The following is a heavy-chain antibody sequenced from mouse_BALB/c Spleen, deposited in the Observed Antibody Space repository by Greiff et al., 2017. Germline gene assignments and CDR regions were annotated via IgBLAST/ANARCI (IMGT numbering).Heavy chain of an antibody. J-gene: IGHJ4*01. CDR3: ARWGYDGYYLLPMDY. CDR2: ILPGSGST. Sequence: QVQLQQSGAELMKPGASVKISCKATGYTFSSYWIEWVKQRPGHGLEWIGEILPGSGSTNYNEKFKGKATFTADTSSNTAYMQLSSLTSEDSAVYYCARWGYDGYYLLPMDYWGQGTSVTVAS. CDR1: GYTFSSYW. D-gene: IGHD2-3*01. V-gene: IGHV1-9*01.